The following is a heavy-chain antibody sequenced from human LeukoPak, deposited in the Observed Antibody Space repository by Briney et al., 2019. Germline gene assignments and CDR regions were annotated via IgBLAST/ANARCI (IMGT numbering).Heavy chain of an antibody. J-gene: IGHJ2*01. CDR3: ARRGGLDWYFDL. CDR1: GGSISSYY. D-gene: IGHD3-16*01. CDR2: IYYSGST. Sequence: SETLSLTCTVSGGSISSYYWSWIRQPPGKGLEWIGYIYYSGSTNYNPSLKSRVTISVDTSKNQFSLKLSSVTAADTAVYYCARRGGLDWYFDLWGRGTLVTVSS. V-gene: IGHV4-59*08.